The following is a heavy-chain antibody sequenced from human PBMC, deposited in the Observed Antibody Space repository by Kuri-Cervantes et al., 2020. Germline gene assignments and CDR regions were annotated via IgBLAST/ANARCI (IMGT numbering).Heavy chain of an antibody. CDR2: IYYSGRT. D-gene: IGHD5-18*01. CDR3: ARFVYMSGYPAHYGMDV. V-gene: IGHV4-30-4*01. Sequence: SETLSLTCTVSGGSISSGDYYGSWIRQPPGKGLEWIGYIYYSGRTYYNPSLKSRVTISVDTSKNQFSLKLSSVSAADTAVYYYARFVYMSGYPAHYGMDVWGQGTTVTVSS. J-gene: IGHJ6*02. CDR1: GGSISSGDYY.